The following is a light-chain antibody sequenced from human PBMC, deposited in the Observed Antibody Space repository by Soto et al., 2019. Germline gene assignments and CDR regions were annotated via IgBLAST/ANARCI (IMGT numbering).Light chain of an antibody. Sequence: SYELTQPPSESVAPGETASISCGGDRIGRKSVHWYQQKPGQAPVLVMYYDNDRPSEIPERFPGFNSGNTATLDISGVEAGDEADYYCQVWDTSSDHYVFGPGTKVTVL. V-gene: IGLV3-21*04. CDR2: YDN. J-gene: IGLJ1*01. CDR1: RIGRKS. CDR3: QVWDTSSDHYV.